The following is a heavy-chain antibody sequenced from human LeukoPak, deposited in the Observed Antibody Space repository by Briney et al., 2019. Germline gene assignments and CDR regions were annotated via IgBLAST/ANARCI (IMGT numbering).Heavy chain of an antibody. J-gene: IGHJ6*03. CDR3: ARLWPEMATIYYYYYYMDV. CDR1: GYSFTSYW. Sequence: KPGESLKISCKGSGYSFTSYWIGWVRQMPGKGLEGMGIIYPGDSDTRYSPSFQGQVTISADKSISTAYLQWSSLKASDTAMYYCARLWPEMATIYYYYYYMDVWGKGTTVTVSS. CDR2: IYPGDSDT. D-gene: IGHD5-24*01. V-gene: IGHV5-51*03.